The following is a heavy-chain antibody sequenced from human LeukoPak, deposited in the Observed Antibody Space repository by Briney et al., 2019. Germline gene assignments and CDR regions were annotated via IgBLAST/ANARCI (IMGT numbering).Heavy chain of an antibody. J-gene: IGHJ4*02. V-gene: IGHV3-48*02. CDR3: VTGEDSGRPQAIDY. Sequence: PGGSLRLSCVASGFTFNTYAMNWVRQAPGKGLEWVTYISSSSGTIYYADSVRGRFAISRDNARKSLYLQMNSLRDEDTAVYYCVTGEDSGRPQAIDYWGQGTLVTVSS. CDR2: ISSSSGTI. CDR1: GFTFNTYA. D-gene: IGHD3-10*01.